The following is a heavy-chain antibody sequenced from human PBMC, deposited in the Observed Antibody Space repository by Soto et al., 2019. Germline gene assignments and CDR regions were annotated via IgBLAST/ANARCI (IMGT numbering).Heavy chain of an antibody. CDR2: ISYDGSNK. V-gene: IGHV3-30*18. D-gene: IGHD3-3*01. CDR3: AKHPRGYGPIFGMDV. J-gene: IGHJ6*02. Sequence: QVQLVESGGGVVQPGRSLRLSCAASGFTFSSYGMHWVRQAPGKGLEWVAVISYDGSNKYYADSVKGRFTISRDNSKNTLYLQMNSLRAEDTAVYYCAKHPRGYGPIFGMDVWGQGTTVTVSS. CDR1: GFTFSSYG.